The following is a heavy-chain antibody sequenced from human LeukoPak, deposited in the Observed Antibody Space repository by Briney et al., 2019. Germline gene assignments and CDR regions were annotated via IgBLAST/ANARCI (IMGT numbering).Heavy chain of an antibody. V-gene: IGHV3-7*01. CDR1: GFTFSDYW. D-gene: IGHD3-16*01. J-gene: IGHJ4*02. CDR2: INQDASVS. CDR3: ARKVGDY. Sequence: GGSLRLSCAASGFTFSDYWMSWVRQAPGQGLEWVANINQDASVSHYIDSVKGRFTISRDNAKNSLFLQMNRLRAEDTALCYCARKVGDYWGQGTLVTVPS.